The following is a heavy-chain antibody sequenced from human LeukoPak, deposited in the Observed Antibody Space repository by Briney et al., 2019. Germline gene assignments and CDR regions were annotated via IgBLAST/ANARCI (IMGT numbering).Heavy chain of an antibody. D-gene: IGHD3-10*01. CDR1: GGSISSYY. V-gene: IGHV4-59*08. J-gene: IGHJ4*02. Sequence: PSETLSLTCSVSGGSISSYYWSWVRQPPGKELEWIGYIYYSGSTKYNPSLKSRVTISVDTSKNQFSLKLSSVTAADTAVYYCARGPYYYGSGSYYNDYWGQGTLVTVSS. CDR3: ARGPYYYGSGSYYNDY. CDR2: IYYSGST.